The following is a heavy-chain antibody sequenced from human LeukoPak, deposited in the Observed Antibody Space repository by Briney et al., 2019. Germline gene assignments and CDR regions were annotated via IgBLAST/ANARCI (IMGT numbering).Heavy chain of an antibody. V-gene: IGHV1-2*02. CDR3: ARGPGYSYGLDFDY. CDR2: INPNSGGT. D-gene: IGHD5-18*01. Sequence: ASVKVSCKASGYTFTGYYMHWVRQAPGQGLEWMGWINPNSGGTNYAQKFQGRVTMTRDTSISTAYMELSRLRSDDTAVYYCARGPGYSYGLDFDYWGQGTLVTVSS. CDR1: GYTFTGYY. J-gene: IGHJ4*02.